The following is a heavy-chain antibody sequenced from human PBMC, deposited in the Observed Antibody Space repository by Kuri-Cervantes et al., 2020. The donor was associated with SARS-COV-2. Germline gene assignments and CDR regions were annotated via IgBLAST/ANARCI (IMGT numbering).Heavy chain of an antibody. Sequence: SETLSLTCTVSGGSISSYYWSWIRQPPGKGLEWIGYICYSGSTNYNASLKSRVTISVDTSKNQFSLKLSSVTAADTAVYYCARLLPGPVDYWGQGTLVTVSS. CDR1: GGSISSYY. CDR2: ICYSGST. CDR3: ARLLPGPVDY. D-gene: IGHD3-16*01. J-gene: IGHJ4*02. V-gene: IGHV4-59*08.